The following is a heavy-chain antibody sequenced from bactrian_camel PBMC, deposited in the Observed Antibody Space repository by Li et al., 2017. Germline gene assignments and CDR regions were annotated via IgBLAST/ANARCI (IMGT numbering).Heavy chain of an antibody. D-gene: IGHD4*01. J-gene: IGHJ4*01. CDR3: AAGAFYTDYQHPSDFKY. Sequence: QVQLVESGGGSVQAGGSLRLSCAASGYPKSIYSMAWFHQAPGKEREGVASMDGDGNTGYTYSVKGRFTVSRDNARQTLTLQMNDLKPDDTAMYYCAAGAFYTDYQHPSDFKYWGQGTQVTVS. V-gene: IGHV3S6*01. CDR1: GYPKSIYS. CDR2: MDGDGNT.